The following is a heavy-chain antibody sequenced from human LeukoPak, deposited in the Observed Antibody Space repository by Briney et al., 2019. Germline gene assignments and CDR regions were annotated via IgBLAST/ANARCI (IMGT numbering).Heavy chain of an antibody. CDR3: ARSNYSGYGLVDY. CDR1: EYTFTGYY. Sequence: ASVNVSCKASEYTFTGYYMHWVRQAPGQGLEWMGWINPNSGGTNYAQKFQGRVTMTRDTSISTAYMELSWLRSDDTAVYYCARSNYSGYGLVDYWGQGTLVTVSS. D-gene: IGHD5-12*01. CDR2: INPNSGGT. J-gene: IGHJ4*02. V-gene: IGHV1-2*02.